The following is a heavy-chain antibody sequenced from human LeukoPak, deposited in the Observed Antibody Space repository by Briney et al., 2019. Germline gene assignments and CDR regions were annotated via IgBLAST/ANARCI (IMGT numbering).Heavy chain of an antibody. CDR3: AKDLPSPYYDILTGVGDY. V-gene: IGHV3-66*01. J-gene: IGHJ4*02. Sequence: GGSLRLSCAASGFTVSSNYMSWVRQAPGKGLEWVSVIYSGGSTYYADSVKGRFTISRDNSKNTLYLQMNSLRAEDTAVYYCAKDLPSPYYDILTGVGDYWGQGTLVTVSS. D-gene: IGHD3-9*01. CDR2: IYSGGST. CDR1: GFTVSSNY.